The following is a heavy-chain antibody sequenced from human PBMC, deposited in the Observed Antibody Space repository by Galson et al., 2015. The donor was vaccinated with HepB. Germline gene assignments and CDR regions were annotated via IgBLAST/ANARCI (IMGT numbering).Heavy chain of an antibody. J-gene: IGHJ4*02. CDR2: IKQDGSEK. CDR3: ARDWGGYASSWYGY. D-gene: IGHD6-13*01. V-gene: IGHV3-7*01. CDR1: GFTFRSYW. Sequence: SLRLSCAASGFTFRSYWMTWVRQAPGKGLEWVANIKQDGSEKYYVDSVKGRFTISRDNAKNSLYLQMNSLRAEDTAMYYCARDWGGYASSWYGYWGQGTLVTVSS.